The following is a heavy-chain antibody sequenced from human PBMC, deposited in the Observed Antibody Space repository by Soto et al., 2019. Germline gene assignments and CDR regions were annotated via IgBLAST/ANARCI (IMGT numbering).Heavy chain of an antibody. CDR1: GFTFSSYA. CDR2: IGGGGIDT. D-gene: IGHD6-19*01. J-gene: IGHJ6*02. Sequence: EVQLLESGGGLVQPGGSLGLSCAASGFTFSSYAMSWVRQPPGKGLEWVSGIGGGGIDTYYARSVKGRFTISRDNSENTLYLQMNSLRAEDTAVYYCAKWVAIALAGHDYYGMDVWGQGTTVTVSS. V-gene: IGHV3-23*01. CDR3: AKWVAIALAGHDYYGMDV.